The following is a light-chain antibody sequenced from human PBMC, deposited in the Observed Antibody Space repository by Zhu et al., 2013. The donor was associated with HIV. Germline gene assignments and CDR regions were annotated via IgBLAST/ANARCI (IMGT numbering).Light chain of an antibody. J-gene: IGKJ4*01. CDR1: QSILRSSTNRNY. V-gene: IGKV4-1*01. CDR2: WTS. CDR3: QQYYTALT. Sequence: DIVMTQSPDSLAVSLGERATVNCTSSQSILRSSTNRNYLAWYQQKPGQPPKLLIYWTSIRESGVPDRFSGSGSGTDFTLTISSLQAEDVAVYYCQQYYTALTFGGGTKVEIK.